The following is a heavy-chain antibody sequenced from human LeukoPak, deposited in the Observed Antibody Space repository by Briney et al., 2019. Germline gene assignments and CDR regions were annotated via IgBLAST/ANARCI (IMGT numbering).Heavy chain of an antibody. J-gene: IGHJ5*02. CDR1: GGSFSGYY. CDR3: ARRGVVPAAMGGGNWFDP. CDR2: INHSGST. Sequence: SSETLSLTCAVYGGSFSGYYWSWTRQPPGKGLEWIGEINHSGSTNYNPSLKSRVTISVDTSKNQFSLKLSSVTAADTAVYYCARRGVVPAAMGGGNWFDPWGQGTLVTVSS. D-gene: IGHD2-2*01. V-gene: IGHV4-34*01.